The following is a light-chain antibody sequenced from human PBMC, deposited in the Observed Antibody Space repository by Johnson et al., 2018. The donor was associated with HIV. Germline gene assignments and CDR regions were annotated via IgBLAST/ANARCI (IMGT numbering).Light chain of an antibody. J-gene: IGLJ1*01. CDR2: DNN. V-gene: IGLV1-51*01. Sequence: QSVLTQPPSMSAAPGQRVAISCSGSSSNIENNYVSWYQQFPGTAPKLLIYDNNKRPSGIPDRFSGSKSGTSATLGITGLQTGAEADYYCGTWDSSLSAHVFGTGTKVTVL. CDR1: SSNIENNY. CDR3: GTWDSSLSAHV.